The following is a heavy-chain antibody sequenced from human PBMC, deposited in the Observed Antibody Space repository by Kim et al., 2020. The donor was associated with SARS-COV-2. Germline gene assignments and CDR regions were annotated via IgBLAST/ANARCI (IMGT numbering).Heavy chain of an antibody. CDR3: AKGEVVAARGPIDY. CDR1: GFTFGDYA. V-gene: IGHV3-9*01. J-gene: IGHJ4*02. CDR2: ISWNSGSI. Sequence: GGSLRLSCAASGFTFGDYAMHWVRQAPGKGLEWVSGISWNSGSIGYADSVKGRFTISRDNAKNSLYLQMNSLRAEDTALYYCAKGEVVAARGPIDYWGQGTLVTVSS. D-gene: IGHD2-15*01.